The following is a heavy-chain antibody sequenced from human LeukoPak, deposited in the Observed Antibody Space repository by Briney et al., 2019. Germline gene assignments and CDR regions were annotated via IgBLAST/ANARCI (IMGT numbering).Heavy chain of an antibody. V-gene: IGHV3-23*01. D-gene: IGHD2-21*02. J-gene: IGHJ4*02. Sequence: AGGSLRLSCAVSGFTVSNKYMNWIRQAPGKGLEWVSAISGSGGSTYYADSVKGRFTISRDNSKNTLYLQMNSLRAEDTAVYYCAPGSAYCGGDCLTHFDYWGQGTLVTVSS. CDR1: GFTVSNKY. CDR3: APGSAYCGGDCLTHFDY. CDR2: ISGSGGST.